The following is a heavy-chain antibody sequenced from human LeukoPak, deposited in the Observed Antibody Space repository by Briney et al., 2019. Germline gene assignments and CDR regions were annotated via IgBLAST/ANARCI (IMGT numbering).Heavy chain of an antibody. D-gene: IGHD3-22*01. CDR1: GFTVSSNY. J-gene: IGHJ4*02. V-gene: IGHV3-53*01. CDR2: IYSGGST. Sequence: GGSLRLSCAASGFTVSSNYMSWVRQAPGKGLEWVSVIYSGGSTYYADSVKGRFTISRDNSKNTLYLQMNSLRAEDTAVYYCARDLRLGYYDSSFPDYWGQGTLVTVSS. CDR3: ARDLRLGYYDSSFPDY.